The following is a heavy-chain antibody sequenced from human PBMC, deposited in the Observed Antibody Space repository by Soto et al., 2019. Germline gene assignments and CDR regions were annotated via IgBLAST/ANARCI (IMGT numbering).Heavy chain of an antibody. CDR1: GFTFSGYW. CDR3: AREAV. Sequence: EVQLVESEGGLVQPGGSLRLSCAASGFTFSGYWMSWVRQAPGKGLEWVANIKQDGSEQFYVDSVKGRFTISRDNAKNSLYLQMNSLRAEDTAVYYCAREAVWGQGTTVTVSS. J-gene: IGHJ6*02. CDR2: IKQDGSEQ. V-gene: IGHV3-7*05.